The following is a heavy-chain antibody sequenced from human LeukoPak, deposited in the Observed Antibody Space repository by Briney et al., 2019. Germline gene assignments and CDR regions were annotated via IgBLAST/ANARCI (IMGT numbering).Heavy chain of an antibody. CDR2: ITDSGIRT. V-gene: IGHV3-23*01. Sequence: GGSLRLSCAASGFTFNSYAMAWVRQAPEKGVEWVSSITDSGIRTYYADSVEGRFTISRDNSKNTLYLQMNSLRAEDTAVYYCAKGLRGSYDYWGKGTLVTVSS. CDR3: AKGLRGSYDY. J-gene: IGHJ4*02. D-gene: IGHD1-26*01. CDR1: GFTFNSYA.